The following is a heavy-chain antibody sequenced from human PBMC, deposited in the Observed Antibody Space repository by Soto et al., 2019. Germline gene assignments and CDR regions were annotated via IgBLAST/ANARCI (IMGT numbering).Heavy chain of an antibody. J-gene: IGHJ6*03. V-gene: IGHV4-34*01. CDR3: ARGRAILHYMDV. CDR2: INHSGSN. CDR1: GGSFSGYY. Sequence: VQLQQWGAGLFKPSETLSLTCAVYGGSFSGYYWSWIRQPPGKGLEWIGEINHSGSNNYNPSLKSRVTISVDTSKNQFSLKLSSVTAADTAVYYCARGRAILHYMDVWGKGTTVTVSS. D-gene: IGHD2-2*02.